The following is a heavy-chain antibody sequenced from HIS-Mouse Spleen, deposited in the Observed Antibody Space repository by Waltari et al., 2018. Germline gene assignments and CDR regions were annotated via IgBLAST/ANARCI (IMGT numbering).Heavy chain of an antibody. Sequence: QLQLQESGPGLVKPSETLSLTCTVSGGSISSSSYYWGWIRQPPGKGLEWIGSIYYSGGTYHTPALKSRVTISVDTSKNQFSLKLNSVTAADTAVYYCAREIPYSSSWYDWYFDLWGRGTLVTVSS. J-gene: IGHJ2*01. CDR2: IYYSGGT. CDR1: GGSISSSSYY. D-gene: IGHD6-13*01. CDR3: AREIPYSSSWYDWYFDL. V-gene: IGHV4-39*07.